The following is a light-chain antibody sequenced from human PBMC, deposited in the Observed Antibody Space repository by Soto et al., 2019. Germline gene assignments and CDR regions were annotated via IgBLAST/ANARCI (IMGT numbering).Light chain of an antibody. V-gene: IGLV1-47*02. CDR1: SSNIGSNY. CDR3: AAWDDSLSGQV. Sequence: QSVLTQPPSASATPGQMVTISCSGSSSNIGSNYVYWYQQIPGTAPKLLIFNNNQRPSGVPDRFSGSKSGTSASLAISGLRSGDEAEYHCAAWDDSLSGQVFGGGTQLTVL. CDR2: NNN. J-gene: IGLJ3*02.